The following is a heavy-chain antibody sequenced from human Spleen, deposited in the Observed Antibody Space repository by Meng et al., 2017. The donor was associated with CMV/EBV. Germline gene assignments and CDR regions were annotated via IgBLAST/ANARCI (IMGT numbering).Heavy chain of an antibody. V-gene: IGHV3-48*04. CDR3: ASPKLG. CDR2: ISTSGSTK. J-gene: IGHJ4*02. D-gene: IGHD3-16*01. Sequence: SCAASGFTFSSYSMNWVRQAPGKGLEWISYISTSGSTKYYADSVKGRFTISRDNAKNSLSLQMNSLRVEDTAVYYCASPKLGWGQGTLVTVSS. CDR1: GFTFSSYS.